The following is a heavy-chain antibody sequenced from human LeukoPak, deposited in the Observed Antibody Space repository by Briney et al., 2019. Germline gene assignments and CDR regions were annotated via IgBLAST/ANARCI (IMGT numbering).Heavy chain of an antibody. CDR2: INHSGST. V-gene: IGHV4-34*01. CDR1: GGYFSGYY. J-gene: IGHJ4*02. D-gene: IGHD3-22*01. CDR3: ARVKPLPTYYDSSGYYTN. Sequence: SETPSLTCAAYGGYFSGYYWSWIRQPPGKGLEWIGEINHSGSTNYNPSLKSRVTISVDTSKNQFSLKLSSVTAADTAVYYCARVKPLPTYYDSSGYYTNWGQGTLVTVSS.